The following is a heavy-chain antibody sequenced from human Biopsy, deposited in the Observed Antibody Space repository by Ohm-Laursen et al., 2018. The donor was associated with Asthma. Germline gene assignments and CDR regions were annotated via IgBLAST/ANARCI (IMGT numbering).Heavy chain of an antibody. D-gene: IGHD2-21*01. CDR3: ARAGESDLVGGLDV. J-gene: IGHJ6*02. V-gene: IGHV3-30*03. CDR1: GFTFSTYG. Sequence: SLRLSCTAAGFTFSTYGMHWVRQAPGKGLEWVAYIAWDGINSYYADSVKGRFTISRDNSRNTLYLQKNSLRADDTAVYYCARAGESDLVGGLDVWGQGTTVIVS. CDR2: IAWDGINS.